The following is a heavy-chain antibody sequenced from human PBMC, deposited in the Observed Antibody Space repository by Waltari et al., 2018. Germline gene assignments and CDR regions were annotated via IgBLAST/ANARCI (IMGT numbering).Heavy chain of an antibody. Sequence: QVQLVESGGGVVQPGRSLRLSCAASGFTFRRYAMHWVRQAPGNGLEWVAVISYEGSDKYYADSVKGRFTISRDNSKNTLFLQMNSLRAEDSAVYYCARQNHFRGQGTLVTVSS. J-gene: IGHJ4*02. CDR2: ISYEGSDK. V-gene: IGHV3-30*11. CDR3: ARQNHF. CDR1: GFTFRRYA.